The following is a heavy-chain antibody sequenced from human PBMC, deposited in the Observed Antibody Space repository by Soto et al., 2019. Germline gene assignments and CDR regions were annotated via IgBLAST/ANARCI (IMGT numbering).Heavy chain of an antibody. V-gene: IGHV4-34*01. D-gene: IGHD3-10*01. Sequence: QVQLQQWGAGLLKPSETLSLTCAVYGGSFSGYYWSWIRQPPGKGLEWIGEINHSGSTNYNPSLKRRVTISVDTSKNQCSRKLSSVTAADTAVYYCASELLWFGECRRYYYYGMDVWGQGTTVTVSS. J-gene: IGHJ6*02. CDR1: GGSFSGYY. CDR2: INHSGST. CDR3: ASELLWFGECRRYYYYGMDV.